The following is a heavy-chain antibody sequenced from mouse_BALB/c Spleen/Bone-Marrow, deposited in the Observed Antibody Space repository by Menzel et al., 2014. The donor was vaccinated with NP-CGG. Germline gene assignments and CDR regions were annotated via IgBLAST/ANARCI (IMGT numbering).Heavy chain of an antibody. J-gene: IGHJ2*01. D-gene: IGHD1-2*01. V-gene: IGHV4-1*02. CDR3: ARLTYYGLSDY. CDR1: GFDFSRYW. Sequence: EVKLMESGGGLVQPGGSLKLSCTASGFDFSRYWMSWVRQAPGKGLQWIGEINPESSTINYTPSLKDKFIISRDNAKNTLYLQMNKVRSEDTALYYCARLTYYGLSDYWGQGTPLTVSS. CDR2: INPESSTI.